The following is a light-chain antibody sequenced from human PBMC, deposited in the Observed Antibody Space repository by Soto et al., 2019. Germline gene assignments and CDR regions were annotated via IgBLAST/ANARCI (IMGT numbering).Light chain of an antibody. CDR1: SNDVGGYNY. Sequence: QSVLTQPRSVSGSPGQSVTISCTGTSNDVGGYNYVSWYQQHPDKAPKLVIYDVRKRPSGVPDRFSGSKSDNTASLTISGLQAEDEADYYCCSHAGSYTFVFGTGTKLTVL. J-gene: IGLJ1*01. CDR2: DVR. V-gene: IGLV2-11*01. CDR3: CSHAGSYTFV.